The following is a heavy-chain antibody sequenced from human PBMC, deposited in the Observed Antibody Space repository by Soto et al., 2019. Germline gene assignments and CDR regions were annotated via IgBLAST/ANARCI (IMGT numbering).Heavy chain of an antibody. CDR2: VNPNSGGT. V-gene: IGHV1-2*04. Sequence: ASVKVSCKASGYTFTGYYIHWVRQAPGQGLEWMGWVNPNSGGTNYAQKFQGWVTMTRDTSISTAYMELSRLRSDDTAVYYCVTSRVSVAVAGETEYYFDYWGQGTLVTVPS. CDR3: VTSRVSVAVAGETEYYFDY. CDR1: GYTFTGYY. J-gene: IGHJ4*02. D-gene: IGHD6-19*01.